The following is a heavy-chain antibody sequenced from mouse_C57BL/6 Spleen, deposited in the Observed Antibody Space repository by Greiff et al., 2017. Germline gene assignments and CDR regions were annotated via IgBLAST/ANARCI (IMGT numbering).Heavy chain of an antibody. CDR3: ARDGTTGMDY. CDR2: IDPSDSYT. Sequence: QVQLKESGAELVKPGASVKLSCKASGYTFTSYWMQWVKQRPGQGLEWIGEIDPSDSYTNYNQKFKGKATLTVDTSSSTAYMQLSSLTSEDSAVYYCARDGTTGMDYWGQGTSVTVSS. CDR1: GYTFTSYW. J-gene: IGHJ4*01. V-gene: IGHV1-50*01. D-gene: IGHD1-1*01.